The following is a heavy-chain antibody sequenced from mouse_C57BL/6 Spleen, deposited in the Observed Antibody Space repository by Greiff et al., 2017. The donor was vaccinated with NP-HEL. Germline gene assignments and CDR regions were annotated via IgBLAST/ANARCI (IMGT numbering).Heavy chain of an antibody. CDR3: ARDYYGSSYGYFDV. V-gene: IGHV1-82*01. D-gene: IGHD1-1*01. J-gene: IGHJ1*03. CDR2: IYPGDGDT. Sequence: QVQLQQSGPELVKPGASVKISCKASGYAFSSSWMNWVKQRPGKGLEWIGRIYPGDGDTNYNGKFKGKATLTADKSSSTAYMQLSSLTSEDSAVYFCARDYYGSSYGYFDVWGTGTTVTVSS. CDR1: GYAFSSSW.